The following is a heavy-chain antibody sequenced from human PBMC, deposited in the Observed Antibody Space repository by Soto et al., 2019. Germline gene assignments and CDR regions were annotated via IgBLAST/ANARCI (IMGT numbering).Heavy chain of an antibody. D-gene: IGHD2-15*01. J-gene: IGHJ4*02. CDR3: AKDRRGAYCSGGICYYPAY. Sequence: EVQLWESGGGLVQPGGSLRLSCAVSGFTFSSHVMSWVRQAPGKGLEWVSAISGTGGTYYADSVKGRFTISRDNSKNAIYLQMNNLRDEDTAVYYCAKDRRGAYCSGGICYYPAYWGQGTLVIVSS. CDR1: GFTFSSHV. V-gene: IGHV3-23*01. CDR2: ISGTGGT.